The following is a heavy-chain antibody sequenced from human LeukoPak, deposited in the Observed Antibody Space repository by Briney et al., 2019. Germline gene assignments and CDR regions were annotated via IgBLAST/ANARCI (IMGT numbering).Heavy chain of an antibody. Sequence: PGGSLRLSCAASGFTFGSYDMHWVRQAPGKGLEWVSAIGISGDAYYPDSVKGRFTISRDNAKNSLYLQMNSLRAEDTAVYYCAKDRGEQQLYYWGQGTLVTVSS. V-gene: IGHV3-13*04. D-gene: IGHD6-13*01. CDR2: IGISGDA. J-gene: IGHJ4*02. CDR3: AKDRGEQQLYY. CDR1: GFTFGSYD.